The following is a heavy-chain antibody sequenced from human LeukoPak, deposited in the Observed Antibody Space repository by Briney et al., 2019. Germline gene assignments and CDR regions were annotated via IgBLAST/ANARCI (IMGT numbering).Heavy chain of an antibody. V-gene: IGHV3-30*04. CDR2: ISYDGSNK. CDR1: GFTFSSYA. J-gene: IGHJ5*02. D-gene: IGHD3-10*01. CDR3: AKDSRTMVRGGFVNWFDP. Sequence: GRSLRLSCAASGFTFSSYAMHWVRQAPGKGLEWVAVISYDGSNKYYADSVKGRFTISRDNSKNTLYLQMNSLRAEDTAVYYCAKDSRTMVRGGFVNWFDPWGQGTLVTVSS.